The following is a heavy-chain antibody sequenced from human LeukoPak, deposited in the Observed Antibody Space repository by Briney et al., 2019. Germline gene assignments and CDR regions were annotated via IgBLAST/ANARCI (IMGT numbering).Heavy chain of an antibody. CDR2: MNPNSGNT. V-gene: IGHV1-8*01. CDR1: GYTFTSYD. D-gene: IGHD3-22*01. Sequence: ASVKVSCKASGYTFTSYDINWVRQATGQGLEWMGWMNPNSGNTGYAQKLQGRVTMTTDTSTSTAYMELRSLRSDDTAVYYCARVSDYYDSSGYYLLRGMDVWGQGTTVTVSS. CDR3: ARVSDYYDSSGYYLLRGMDV. J-gene: IGHJ6*02.